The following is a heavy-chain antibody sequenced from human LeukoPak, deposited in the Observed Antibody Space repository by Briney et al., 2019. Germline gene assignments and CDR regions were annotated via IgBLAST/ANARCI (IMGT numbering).Heavy chain of an antibody. J-gene: IGHJ6*02. CDR2: IIPILGIA. CDR1: GGTFSSYA. D-gene: IGHD5-18*01. CDR3: ARPDRGYSYGHGYYGMDV. V-gene: IGHV1-69*04. Sequence: GASVKVSCKASGGTFSSYAISWVRQAPGQGLEWMGRIIPILGIANYAQKFQGRVTITADKSTSTAYMELSSLRSEDTAVYYCARPDRGYSYGHGYYGMDVWGQGTTVTVSS.